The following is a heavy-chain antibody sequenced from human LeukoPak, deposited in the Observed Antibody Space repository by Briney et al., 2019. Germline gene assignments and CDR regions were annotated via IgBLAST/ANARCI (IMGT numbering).Heavy chain of an antibody. CDR1: GHTFTDYY. CDR3: ARDAIVRDYSYSDY. V-gene: IGHV1-2*02. J-gene: IGHJ4*02. D-gene: IGHD4-11*01. Sequence: ASVKVSCKASGHTFTDYYIHWVRQVPGLGLEWMGWINPNSGGTNYAQKFQGRVAMTRDTSIRTAYMELSRLRSDDTAVYYCARDAIVRDYSYSDYWGQGALVTVSS. CDR2: INPNSGGT.